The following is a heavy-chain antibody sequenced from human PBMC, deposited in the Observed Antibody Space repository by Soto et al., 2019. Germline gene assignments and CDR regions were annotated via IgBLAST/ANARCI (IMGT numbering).Heavy chain of an antibody. CDR3: CSSPDY. Sequence: GGSLRLSCAASGFTFSNYWMHWVRQAPGKGPVWVSRINSDGSSIRYADSVKGRFTISRDNAKNTLYLQMNSLRAEDTAVYYCCSSPDYWGQGTLVTVSS. CDR1: GFTFSNYW. V-gene: IGHV3-74*01. J-gene: IGHJ4*02. CDR2: INSDGSSI. D-gene: IGHD6-6*01.